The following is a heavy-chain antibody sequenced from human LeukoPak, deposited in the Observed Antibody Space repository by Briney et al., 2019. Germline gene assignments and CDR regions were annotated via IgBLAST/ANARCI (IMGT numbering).Heavy chain of an antibody. CDR2: IYGDGTT. CDR3: ARDRAGAQSWVALDP. V-gene: IGHV3-66*02. J-gene: IGHJ5*02. Sequence: GGSLRLSCAASGFTFSTDYMAWVRQAPGRGLEWVSLIYGDGTTFYTDSVKGRFTISRDNFKNTLYLQMSSLRPEDTALYYCARDRAGAQSWVALDPWGQGTLVTVSS. D-gene: IGHD3-10*01. CDR1: GFTFSTDY.